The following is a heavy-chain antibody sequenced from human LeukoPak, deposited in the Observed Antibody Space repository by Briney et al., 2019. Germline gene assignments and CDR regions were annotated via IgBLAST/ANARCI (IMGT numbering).Heavy chain of an antibody. V-gene: IGHV4-34*01. Sequence: SETLSLTCAVYGGSFSGYYWSWIRQPPGKGLEWIGEINHSGSTNYNPSLKSRVTISVDASKNQFSLKMSSVTAADTAVYFCARGGPPGYYYDYYMDVWGKGTTVTISS. J-gene: IGHJ6*03. CDR1: GGSFSGYY. CDR2: INHSGST. CDR3: ARGGPPGYYYDYYMDV.